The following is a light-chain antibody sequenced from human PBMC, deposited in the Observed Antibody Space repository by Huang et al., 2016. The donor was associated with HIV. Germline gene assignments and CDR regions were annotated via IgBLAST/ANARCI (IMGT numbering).Light chain of an antibody. CDR3: QHYNNWPPLVT. CDR1: QSINSN. J-gene: IGKJ4*01. Sequence: EMVMTQSPATLSVSPGERATVSCRASQSINSNLAWYQQNPGQAPRFLIYGASTRATGIPARFRGSGSGTELTLTISSLQSEDFAFYYCQHYNNWPPLVTFGGGTKVEIK. CDR2: GAS. V-gene: IGKV3-15*01.